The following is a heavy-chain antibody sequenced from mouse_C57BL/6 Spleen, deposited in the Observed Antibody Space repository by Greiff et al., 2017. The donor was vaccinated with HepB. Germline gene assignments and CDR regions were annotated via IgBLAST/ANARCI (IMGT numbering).Heavy chain of an antibody. D-gene: IGHD1-1*01. Sequence: DVMLVESGGGLVKPGGSLKLSCAASGFTFSDYGMHWVRQAPEKGLEWVAYISSGSSTIYYADTVKGRFTISRDNAKNTLFLQMTSLRSEDTAMYYCARGAITTVLDYWGQGTTLTVSS. CDR2: ISSGSSTI. CDR3: ARGAITTVLDY. CDR1: GFTFSDYG. J-gene: IGHJ2*01. V-gene: IGHV5-17*01.